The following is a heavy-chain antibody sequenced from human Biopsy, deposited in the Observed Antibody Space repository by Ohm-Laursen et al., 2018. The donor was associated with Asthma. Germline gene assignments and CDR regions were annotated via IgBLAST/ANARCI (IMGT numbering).Heavy chain of an antibody. CDR1: GFSFDDCA. CDR2: ISWNSGNM. D-gene: IGHD3-22*01. J-gene: IGHJ4*01. CDR3: ARSADYYDSTDYLDF. V-gene: IGHV3-9*01. Sequence: SLRLSCTASGFSFDDCAMHWVRQAPGKGLEWVSSISWNSGNMDYADSVKGRFTISRDNAKNSLYLQMQSLRPEDTAFYYCARSADYYDSTDYLDFWGRGTLVTVSS.